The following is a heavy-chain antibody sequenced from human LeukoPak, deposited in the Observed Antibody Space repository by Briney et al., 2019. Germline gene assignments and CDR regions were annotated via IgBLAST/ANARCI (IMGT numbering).Heavy chain of an antibody. D-gene: IGHD7-27*01. CDR3: ARDNWGSLDY. Sequence: SETLSLTCTVSGCSISSHSWGWIRQPPGKGLEWIGYDSNNGNINYNPALKSRVTISVDTSKRQFSLKLSSVTAADTAVYYCARDNWGSLDYWGQGILVTVSS. CDR1: GCSISSHS. J-gene: IGHJ4*02. CDR2: DSNNGNI. V-gene: IGHV4-59*11.